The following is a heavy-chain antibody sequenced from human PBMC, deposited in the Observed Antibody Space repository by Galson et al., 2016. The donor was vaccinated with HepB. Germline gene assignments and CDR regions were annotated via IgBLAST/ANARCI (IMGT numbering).Heavy chain of an antibody. J-gene: IGHJ4*02. CDR3: ARTLYDYVWGSYRYPQDY. D-gene: IGHD3-16*02. Sequence: SLRLSCAASGFSFNTYTMNWVRQAPGKGLEWVSRISGGGVNTYYGDSVEGRFTISRDNSKNTLYLQMNSLRTEDTAVYCCARTLYDYVWGSYRYPQDYWGQGTLVTVSS. CDR2: ISGGGVNT. V-gene: IGHV3-23*01. CDR1: GFSFNTYT.